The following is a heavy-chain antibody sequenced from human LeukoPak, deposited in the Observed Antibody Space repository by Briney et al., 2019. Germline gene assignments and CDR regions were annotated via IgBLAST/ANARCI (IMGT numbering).Heavy chain of an antibody. Sequence: ASVKVSCKASGGTFSSYGISWVRQAPGQGLEWMGRISPIFEIANYAQKFQGRVTITADKSTSTAYMELSSLRSEDSAIHYCAREFKQSNWNDGHWFDPWGQGTLVTVSS. CDR2: ISPIFEIA. D-gene: IGHD1-20*01. CDR1: GGTFSSYG. J-gene: IGHJ5*02. CDR3: AREFKQSNWNDGHWFDP. V-gene: IGHV1-69*04.